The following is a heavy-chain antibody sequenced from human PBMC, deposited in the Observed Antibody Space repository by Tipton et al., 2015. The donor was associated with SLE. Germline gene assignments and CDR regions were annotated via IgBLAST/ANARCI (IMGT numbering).Heavy chain of an antibody. V-gene: IGHV4-39*02. J-gene: IGHJ4*02. CDR1: GGSISSSSYY. D-gene: IGHD4-11*01. Sequence: TLSLTCTVSGGSISSSSYYWGWIRQPPGKGLEWIGSIYYSGSTYYNPSLKSRVTISVDTSKNQFSLKLSSVTAADTAVYYCARDAGDYSNYEYALDYWGQGTLVTVSS. CDR2: IYYSGST. CDR3: ARDAGDYSNYEYALDY.